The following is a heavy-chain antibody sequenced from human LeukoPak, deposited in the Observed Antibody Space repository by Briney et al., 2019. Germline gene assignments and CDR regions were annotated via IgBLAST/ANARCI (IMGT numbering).Heavy chain of an antibody. CDR1: GFTFSNYA. Sequence: GGSLRLSGAASGFTFSNYAIHWVRQAPGKGLEWVAVISYDGSNKYYADSVKGRFTISRDNSKNTLYLQMSSLRAADTAVYYCARDSGFSGAQRGEFWGQGTLVTVSS. J-gene: IGHJ4*02. CDR3: ARDSGFSGAQRGEF. D-gene: IGHD2/OR15-2a*01. V-gene: IGHV3-30*04. CDR2: ISYDGSNK.